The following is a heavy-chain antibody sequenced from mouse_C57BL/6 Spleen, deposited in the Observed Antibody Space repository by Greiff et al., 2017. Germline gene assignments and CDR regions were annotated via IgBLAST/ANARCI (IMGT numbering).Heavy chain of an antibody. J-gene: IGHJ1*03. CDR1: GFNIKDYY. CDR2: IDPEDGET. Sequence: EVHLVESGAELVKPGASVKLSCTASGFNIKDYYMHWVKQRPEQGLEWIGRIDPEDGETKYAPKFQGKATITADTSSNTAYLQLSSLTSEDTAVYYCARVTTVVARYVDVWGTGTTVTVSS. CDR3: ARVTTVVARYVDV. D-gene: IGHD1-1*01. V-gene: IGHV14-2*01.